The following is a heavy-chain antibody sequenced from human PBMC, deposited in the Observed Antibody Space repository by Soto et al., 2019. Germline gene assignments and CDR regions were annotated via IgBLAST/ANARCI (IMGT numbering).Heavy chain of an antibody. CDR2: IIPMLAIT. CDR3: ALGSWSGETFDI. CDR1: GGTFNVYT. D-gene: IGHD6-13*01. V-gene: IGHV1-69*02. Sequence: QVQLVQSGAEVKKPGSSVKVSCKASGGTFNVYTIIWVRQAPGQGLVWMGRIIPMLAITNYAQRFQGRVTLTADTSTTTAYMELSSLTSEDTAVYYCALGSWSGETFDIWGQGTLVTVSS. J-gene: IGHJ3*02.